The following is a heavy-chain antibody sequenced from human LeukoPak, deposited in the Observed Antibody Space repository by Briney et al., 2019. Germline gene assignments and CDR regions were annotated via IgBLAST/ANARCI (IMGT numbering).Heavy chain of an antibody. CDR2: FTKTSYI. J-gene: IGHJ4*02. V-gene: IGHV3-69-1*01. D-gene: IGHD1-26*01. CDR3: ATEWGY. CDR1: GFTVSSNY. Sequence: GGSLRLSCAASGFTVSSNYMSWVRQAPGKGLEWISSFTKTSYIYYAVSLKGRFTISRDNAKNSLSLQLNSLSAEDTAVYYCATEWGYWGQGTLVTVSS.